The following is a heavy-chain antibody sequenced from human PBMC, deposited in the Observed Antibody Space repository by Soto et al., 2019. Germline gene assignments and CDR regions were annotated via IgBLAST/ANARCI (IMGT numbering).Heavy chain of an antibody. V-gene: IGHV4-39*01. D-gene: IGHD3-10*01. Sequence: SEALSLTCTVSGGSISSSSYYWGWIREPPGKGLEWIGSIYYSGRSTYYNPSLKSRVTISVDTSKNQFSLQLSSVTAADPAVYYCARHLVNDRATLVRGVIITSSGSTFAYWGQGTLVTVSS. CDR3: ARHLVNDRATLVRGVIITSSGSTFAY. J-gene: IGHJ4*02. CDR1: GGSISSSSYY. CDR2: IYYSGRST.